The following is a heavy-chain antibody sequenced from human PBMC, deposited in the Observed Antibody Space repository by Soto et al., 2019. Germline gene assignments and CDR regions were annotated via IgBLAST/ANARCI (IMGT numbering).Heavy chain of an antibody. D-gene: IGHD2-2*01. Sequence: SETLSLTCSVSGGSIGSSCYYFGWIRQPPGKGLEWIGSLYYTGTTNYNSSLKSRVTISADKSQNQFSLRLSSVTAADTAVYYCGAYCSRTHCYEWFDPWGQGTLVTVSS. CDR3: GAYCSRTHCYEWFDP. CDR1: GGSIGSSCYY. V-gene: IGHV4-39*01. J-gene: IGHJ5*02. CDR2: LYYTGTT.